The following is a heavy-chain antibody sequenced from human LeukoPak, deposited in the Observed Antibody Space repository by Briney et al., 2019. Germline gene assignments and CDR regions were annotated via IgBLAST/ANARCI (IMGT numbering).Heavy chain of an antibody. J-gene: IGHJ4*02. CDR2: ISYDGSNK. CDR1: GFTFSSYG. D-gene: IGHD3-10*01. V-gene: IGHV3-30*03. Sequence: QPGGSLRLSCAASGFTFSSYGMHWVRQAPGKGLEWVAVISYDGSNKFYADSVKGRFTISRDNSKNTLYLQMDSLRAEDTAVYYCARDTYYYGSGSYYAAPDYWGQGTLVTVSS. CDR3: ARDTYYYGSGSYYAAPDY.